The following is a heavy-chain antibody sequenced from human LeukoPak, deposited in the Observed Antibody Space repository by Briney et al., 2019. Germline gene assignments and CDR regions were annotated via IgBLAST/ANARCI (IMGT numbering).Heavy chain of an antibody. D-gene: IGHD3-10*01. CDR1: GYSFSDKY. V-gene: IGHV1-2*02. CDR3: ARDPENYYGSGSQLPFDY. J-gene: IGHJ4*02. CDR2: INPNSGGT. Sequence: ASVKVSCKASGYSFSDKYMHWVRQAPGQGLEWMGGINPNSGGTNYAQKFQGRVTMTTDTSMSTAYMELSRLTSDDTAVYYCARDPENYYGSGSQLPFDYWGQGTLVTVSS.